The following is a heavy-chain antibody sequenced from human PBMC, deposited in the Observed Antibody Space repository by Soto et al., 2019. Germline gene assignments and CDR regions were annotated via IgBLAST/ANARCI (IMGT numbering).Heavy chain of an antibody. CDR2: ISSNGGSK. J-gene: IGHJ3*02. CDR3: VKGSSWYRAGGGAFDI. Sequence: EVQLVESGGGLVQPGGSLRLSCSASGFTFSSYAMHWVRQAPGKGLEYVSAISSNGGSKYYADSVKGRFTISRDNSKNTLYLQMSSLRAEDTAVYYCVKGSSWYRAGGGAFDIWGQGTMVTVSS. D-gene: IGHD6-13*01. V-gene: IGHV3-64D*06. CDR1: GFTFSSYA.